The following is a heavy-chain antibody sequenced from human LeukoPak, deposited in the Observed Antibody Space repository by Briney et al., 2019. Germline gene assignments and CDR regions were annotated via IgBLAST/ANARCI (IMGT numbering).Heavy chain of an antibody. CDR1: GGSISSGSYY. J-gene: IGHJ5*02. Sequence: SETLSLTCTVSGGSISSGSYYWSWIRQPPGKGLEWIGYIYYSGSTNYNPSLKSRVTISVDTSKNQFSLKLSSVTAADTAVYYCARGVVAANHWGQGTLVTVSS. D-gene: IGHD2-15*01. CDR2: IYYSGST. CDR3: ARGVVAANH. V-gene: IGHV4-61*01.